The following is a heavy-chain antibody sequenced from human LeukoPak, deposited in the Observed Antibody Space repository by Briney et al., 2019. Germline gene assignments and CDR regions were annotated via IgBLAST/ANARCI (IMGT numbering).Heavy chain of an antibody. D-gene: IGHD2-2*01. CDR2: IKQDGSEK. J-gene: IGHJ5*02. CDR1: GFTFSSYW. Sequence: GGSLRLSCAASGFTFSSYWMSWVRQAPGKGLEWVANIKQDGSEKYYVDSVKGRFTISRDNAKNSLYLQMNSLRAEDTAVYYCARGIVVVPAALFDPWGQGILVTVSS. CDR3: ARGIVVVPAALFDP. V-gene: IGHV3-7*03.